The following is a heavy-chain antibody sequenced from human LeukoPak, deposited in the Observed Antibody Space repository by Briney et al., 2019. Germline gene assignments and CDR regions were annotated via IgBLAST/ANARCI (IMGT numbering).Heavy chain of an antibody. CDR3: ARSSPYDYIWGSYRSAGGGFDY. CDR1: GYTFTSYD. J-gene: IGHJ4*02. V-gene: IGHV1-18*01. CDR2: ISAYNGNT. D-gene: IGHD3-16*02. Sequence: ASVKVSCKASGYTFTSYDINWVRQAPGQGLEWMGWISAYNGNTNYAQKLQGRVTMTTDTSTSTAYMELRSLRSDDTAVYYCARSSPYDYIWGSYRSAGGGFDYWGQGTLVTVSS.